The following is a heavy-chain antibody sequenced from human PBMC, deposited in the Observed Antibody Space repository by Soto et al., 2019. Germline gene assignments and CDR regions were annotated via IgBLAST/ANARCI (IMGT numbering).Heavy chain of an antibody. CDR1: GFPVSINY. Sequence: GGSLRLSCAASGFPVSINYMSLVRQSPGKGLEWVSVIYSGGSTYYADSVKGRFTISRDNSKNTLYLQMNSLRAEDTAVYYCARDLEIGYSSSRVRYHYYGMDVWGYGTXVTVSS. CDR3: ARDLEIGYSSSRVRYHYYGMDV. J-gene: IGHJ6*04. D-gene: IGHD6-13*01. V-gene: IGHV3-53*01. CDR2: IYSGGST.